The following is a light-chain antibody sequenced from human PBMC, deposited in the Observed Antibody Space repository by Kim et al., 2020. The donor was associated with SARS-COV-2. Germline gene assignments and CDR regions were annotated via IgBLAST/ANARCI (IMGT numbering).Light chain of an antibody. J-gene: IGKJ1*01. V-gene: IGKV3-15*01. Sequence: SPGETATLSCRASQSVSSNVAWYQQKPGQAPRLLIYGASTRATGIPARFSGSGSGTDFTLTISSLQSEDLAVYHCQQYDDWPPRTFGQGTKVDIK. CDR3: QQYDDWPPRT. CDR2: GAS. CDR1: QSVSSN.